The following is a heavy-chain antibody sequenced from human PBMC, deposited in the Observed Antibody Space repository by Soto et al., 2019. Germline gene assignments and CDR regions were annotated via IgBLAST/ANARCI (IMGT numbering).Heavy chain of an antibody. V-gene: IGHV5-51*03. Sequence: EVQLVQSGAEVKKPGESLKISCQGSGYSFSSYWIGWVRQMPGRGLEWMGIFYPGDSDTKYSPSFQGQVTISADRSISTAFLQWSSLKASDTAMYYCARVGVRGGTFFGPLDYWGQGTLVTVSS. CDR1: GYSFSSYW. J-gene: IGHJ4*02. CDR3: ARVGVRGGTFFGPLDY. CDR2: FYPGDSDT. D-gene: IGHD2-15*01.